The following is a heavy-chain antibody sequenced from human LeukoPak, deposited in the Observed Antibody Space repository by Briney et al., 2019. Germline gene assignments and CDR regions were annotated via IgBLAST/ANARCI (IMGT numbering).Heavy chain of an antibody. CDR2: ISGSGGST. D-gene: IGHD4-17*01. J-gene: IGHJ4*02. CDR3: AGYYGDYVRDYY. CDR1: GFTFSSYA. Sequence: GGSLRLSCAASGFTFSSYAMSWVRQAPGKGLEGVSAISGSGGSTYYADSVKGRFTISRDNSKNTLYLQMNSLRAEDTAVYYCAGYYGDYVRDYYWGQGTLVTVSS. V-gene: IGHV3-23*01.